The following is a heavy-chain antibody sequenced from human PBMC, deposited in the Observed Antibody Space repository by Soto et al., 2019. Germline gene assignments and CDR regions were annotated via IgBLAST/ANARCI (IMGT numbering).Heavy chain of an antibody. CDR3: TRDPEGSSSWYVIYYYGMDV. J-gene: IGHJ6*02. V-gene: IGHV3-49*03. D-gene: IGHD6-13*01. CDR2: IRSKAYGGTT. Sequence: GGSLRLSCTASGFTFGDCAMSWFRRAPGKVLEWVGFIRSKAYGGTTEYAASVKGRFTISRDDSTSIAYLQMNSLKTEDTAVYYCTRDPEGSSSWYVIYYYGMDVWGQGTTVTVS. CDR1: GFTFGDCA.